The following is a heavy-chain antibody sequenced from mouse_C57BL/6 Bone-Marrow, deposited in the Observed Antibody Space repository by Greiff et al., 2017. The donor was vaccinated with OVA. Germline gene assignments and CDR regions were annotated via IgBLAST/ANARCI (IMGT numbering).Heavy chain of an antibody. V-gene: IGHV7-1*01. CDR1: GFTFSDFY. Sequence: EVMLVESGGGLVQSGRSLRLSCATSGFTFSDFYMEWVRQAPGKGLEWIAASRNKANDYTTEYSAPVKGRFIVSRDTSQSILYLQMNALGAEDTAIYYCARDAPYYGSSPCWYFGVWGTGTTVTVST. CDR3: ARDAPYYGSSPCWYFGV. CDR2: SRNKANDYTT. D-gene: IGHD1-1*01. J-gene: IGHJ1*03.